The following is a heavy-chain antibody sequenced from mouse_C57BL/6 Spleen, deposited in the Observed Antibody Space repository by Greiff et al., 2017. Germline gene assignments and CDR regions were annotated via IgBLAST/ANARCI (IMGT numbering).Heavy chain of an antibody. CDR3: ARHFTGAMDY. J-gene: IGHJ4*01. V-gene: IGHV1-72*01. Sequence: QVQLQQPGAELVKPGASVKLSCKASGYTFTSYWMHWVKQRPGRGLKWIGRIDPNSGGTKYNEKFKSKATLTVDKPSSTAYMQRSSLTSEDSAVYYCARHFTGAMDYWGQGTSVTVSS. CDR2: IDPNSGGT. CDR1: GYTFTSYW. D-gene: IGHD4-1*01.